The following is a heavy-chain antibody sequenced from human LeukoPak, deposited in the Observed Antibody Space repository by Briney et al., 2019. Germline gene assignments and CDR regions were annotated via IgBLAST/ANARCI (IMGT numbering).Heavy chain of an antibody. Sequence: PSETLSLTCTVSGGSISSYYWSWTRQPAGKGLEWIGRIYTSGSTNYNPSLKSRVTMSVDTSKNQFSLKLSSVTAADTAVYYCARDTAVAGMGFDPWGQGTLVTVSS. CDR1: GGSISSYY. V-gene: IGHV4-4*07. D-gene: IGHD6-19*01. J-gene: IGHJ5*02. CDR2: IYTSGST. CDR3: ARDTAVAGMGFDP.